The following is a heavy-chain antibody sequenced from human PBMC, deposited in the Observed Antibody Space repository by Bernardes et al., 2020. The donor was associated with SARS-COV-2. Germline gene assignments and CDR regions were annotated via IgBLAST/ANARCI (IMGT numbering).Heavy chain of an antibody. Sequence: GGSLSLSCAASGFTFSSYAMSWVRQAPGKGLEWVSAISGSGGSTYYADSVKGRFTISRDNSKNTLYLQMNSLRAEDTAVYYCAKVGMLGFCSGGSCYYNWFDPWGQGTLVTVSS. CDR3: AKVGMLGFCSGGSCYYNWFDP. D-gene: IGHD2-15*01. CDR1: GFTFSSYA. CDR2: ISGSGGST. V-gene: IGHV3-23*01. J-gene: IGHJ5*02.